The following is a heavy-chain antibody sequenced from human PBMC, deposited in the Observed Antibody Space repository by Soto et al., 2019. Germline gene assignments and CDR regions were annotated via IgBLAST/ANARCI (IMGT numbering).Heavy chain of an antibody. J-gene: IGHJ4*02. V-gene: IGHV3-48*02. Sequence: LRLSCAASGFTFSSCTMKWVRQSPGKGLEWVSYITSSGTIYYADSVKGRFTISRDNAKNSLYLQMNSLRDEDTAVYYCARDDSSGYYVLPLDYWGQGTLVTVSS. CDR3: ARDDSSGYYVLPLDY. CDR2: ITSSGTI. D-gene: IGHD3-22*01. CDR1: GFTFSSCT.